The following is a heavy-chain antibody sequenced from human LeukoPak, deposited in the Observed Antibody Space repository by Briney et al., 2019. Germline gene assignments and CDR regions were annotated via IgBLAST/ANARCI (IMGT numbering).Heavy chain of an antibody. D-gene: IGHD5-18*01. V-gene: IGHV3-13*01. CDR1: GFTLGSHD. Sequence: GGSLRLSCTDSGFTLGSHDMHWVRQTTGEGLQWVAAIASGFQIFYAGSVKGRFTVSREDAKKSLYLQMNSLRAGDTAVYYCVREARGYHYTYFDYWGQGTLVTVSS. J-gene: IGHJ4*02. CDR2: IASGFQI. CDR3: VREARGYHYTYFDY.